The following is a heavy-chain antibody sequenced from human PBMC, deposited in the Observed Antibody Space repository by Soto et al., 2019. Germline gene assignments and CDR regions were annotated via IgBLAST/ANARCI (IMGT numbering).Heavy chain of an antibody. CDR1: GYTFITSYY. CDR3: AHETGDANDAFAI. J-gene: IGHJ3*02. Sequence: ASVKVSCKAPGYTFITSYYTHWVRPAPGQGLEWMGIINPTGTMTKYSERFQGRLPLTRDTSTSADYMELSTLTSEDTAVYFWAHETGDANDAFAICGQGTMVTV. CDR2: INPTGTMT. D-gene: IGHD1-1*01. V-gene: IGHV1-46*01.